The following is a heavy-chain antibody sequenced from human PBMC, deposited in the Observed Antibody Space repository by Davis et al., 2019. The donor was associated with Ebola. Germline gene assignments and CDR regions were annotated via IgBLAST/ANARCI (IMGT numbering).Heavy chain of an antibody. CDR1: GYTFTGYY. Sequence: AASVKVSCKASGYTFTGYYMHWVRQAPGQGLEWMGWINPNSGGTNYAQKFQGWVTMTRNTSISTAYMELSSLRSEDTAVYYCARSLRKRNIVMVVYYYGMDVWGQGTTVTVSS. D-gene: IGHD2-15*01. CDR2: INPNSGGT. CDR3: ARSLRKRNIVMVVYYYGMDV. V-gene: IGHV1-2*04. J-gene: IGHJ6*02.